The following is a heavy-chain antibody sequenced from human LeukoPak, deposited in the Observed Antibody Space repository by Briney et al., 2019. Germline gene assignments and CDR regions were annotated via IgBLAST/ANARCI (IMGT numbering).Heavy chain of an antibody. CDR2: TSSDLNVK. V-gene: IGHV3-30-3*01. Sequence: GGSLRLSCAASGFTFRNYVIHWVRQAPGKGLEWVAVTSSDLNVKLYADSVKGRSTISRDNSRSTLYLQMNSLRPEDTAIYYCAREGYYGSGSPPSLYFDYWGQGTLVTVSS. D-gene: IGHD3-10*01. J-gene: IGHJ4*02. CDR3: AREGYYGSGSPPSLYFDY. CDR1: GFTFRNYV.